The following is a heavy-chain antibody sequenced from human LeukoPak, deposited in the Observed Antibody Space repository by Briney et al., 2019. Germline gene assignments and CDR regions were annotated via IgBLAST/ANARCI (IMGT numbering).Heavy chain of an antibody. CDR3: VTGFTTMAVDYFDY. V-gene: IGHV1-24*01. D-gene: IGHD5-18*01. CDR2: SDPEDGER. CDR1: GKTLSDLT. J-gene: IGHJ4*02. Sequence: ASVKVSCKVSGKTLSDLTIHWLRQPPGKGLEWLGGSDPEDGERIYAQMFQGRVTMTEDTSIDTAYMELSSLRSEDTAVYYCVTGFTTMAVDYFDYWGQGTLVTVSP.